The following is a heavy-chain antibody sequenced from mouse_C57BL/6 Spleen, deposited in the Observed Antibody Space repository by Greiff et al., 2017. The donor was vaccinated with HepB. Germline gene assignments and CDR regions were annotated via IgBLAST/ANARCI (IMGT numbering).Heavy chain of an antibody. D-gene: IGHD2-3*01. Sequence: EVKLMESGGGLVKPGGSLKLSCAASGFTFSSYAMSWVRQTPEKRLEWVATISDGGSYTYYPDNVKGRFTISRDNAKNNLYLQMSHLKSEDTAMYYCARERAYDGYPWFAYWGQGTLVTVSA. CDR3: ARERAYDGYPWFAY. J-gene: IGHJ3*01. CDR2: ISDGGSYT. CDR1: GFTFSSYA. V-gene: IGHV5-4*01.